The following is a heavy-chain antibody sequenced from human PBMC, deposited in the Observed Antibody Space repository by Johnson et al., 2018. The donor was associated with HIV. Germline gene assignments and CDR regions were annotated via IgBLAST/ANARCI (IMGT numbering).Heavy chain of an antibody. CDR3: AAERYCSGGSCPRDDAFDI. V-gene: IGHV3-66*01. Sequence: VQLVESGGGLVQPGGSLRLSCAASGFTFDDYGMSWVRQGPGKGLEWVSVIYSGGSTYYADSVKGRFTISRDNSKNTLYLQMNSLRAEDTAVYYCAAERYCSGGSCPRDDAFDIWGQGTMV. CDR2: IYSGGST. CDR1: GFTFDDYG. J-gene: IGHJ3*02. D-gene: IGHD2-15*01.